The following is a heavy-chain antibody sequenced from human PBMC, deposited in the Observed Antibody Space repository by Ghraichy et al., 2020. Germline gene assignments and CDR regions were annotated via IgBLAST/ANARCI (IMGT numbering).Heavy chain of an antibody. CDR3: ARYGSAAGRESTYYYYGMDV. Sequence: GGSLRLSCAASGFTFSDYYMSWIRQAPGKGLEWVSYISSSGSTIYYADSVKGRFTISRDNAKNSLYLQMNSLRAEDTAVYYCARYGSAAGRESTYYYYGMDVWGQGTTVTVSS. J-gene: IGHJ6*02. D-gene: IGHD6-13*01. CDR2: ISSSGSTI. CDR1: GFTFSDYY. V-gene: IGHV3-11*01.